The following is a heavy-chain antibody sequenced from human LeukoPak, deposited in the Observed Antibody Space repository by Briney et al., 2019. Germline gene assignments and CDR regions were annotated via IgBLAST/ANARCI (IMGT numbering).Heavy chain of an antibody. Sequence: SETLSLTCTVSGGSISSYYWSRIRQPAGKGLEWIGRIYTSGSTNYNPSLKSRVTMSVDTSKNQFSLKLSSVTAADAAVYYCARDNRLAVAGLNYYYYYMDVWGKGTTVTISS. CDR2: IYTSGST. CDR1: GGSISSYY. J-gene: IGHJ6*03. CDR3: ARDNRLAVAGLNYYYYYMDV. V-gene: IGHV4-4*07. D-gene: IGHD6-19*01.